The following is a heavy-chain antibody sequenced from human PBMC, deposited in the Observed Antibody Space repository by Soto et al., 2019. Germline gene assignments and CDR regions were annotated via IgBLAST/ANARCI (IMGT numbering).Heavy chain of an antibody. Sequence: PXXSLRLACAASGFTFRTCSIPWVRQAPGKGLEWVSYITNSGTSTSYAASVKGRFTISRDNAKNSVYLQMNSLRDEDMAVYYCARDLNWGFDSWGRGTLVTVSS. CDR3: ARDLNWGFDS. CDR1: GFTFRTCS. CDR2: ITNSGTST. V-gene: IGHV3-21*01. D-gene: IGHD3-16*01. J-gene: IGHJ5*01.